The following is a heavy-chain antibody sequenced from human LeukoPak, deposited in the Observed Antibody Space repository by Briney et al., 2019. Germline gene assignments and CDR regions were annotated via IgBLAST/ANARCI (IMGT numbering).Heavy chain of an antibody. Sequence: GGSLRLSCAASGFTFSSYAMHWVRQAPGKGPEWVAVVSYDGSNKYYADSVKGRFTISRDNAKNSLYLQMNSLRAEDSALYYCARGIDDGDNWFDPWGQGTLVTVSP. CDR2: VSYDGSNK. J-gene: IGHJ5*02. D-gene: IGHD1-1*01. V-gene: IGHV3-30*03. CDR3: ARGIDDGDNWFDP. CDR1: GFTFSSYA.